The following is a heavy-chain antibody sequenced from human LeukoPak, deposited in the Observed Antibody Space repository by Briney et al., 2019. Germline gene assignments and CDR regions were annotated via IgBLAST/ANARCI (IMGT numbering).Heavy chain of an antibody. CDR3: ARGQNWGSYFDY. CDR2: IYYSGST. CDR1: GGSVSSGSYY. J-gene: IGHJ4*02. Sequence: SETLSLTCTVSGGSVSSGSYYWSWIRQPPGKGLEWIGYIYYSGSTNYNPSLKSRVTISVDTSKNQFSLKLSSVTAADTAVYYCARGQNWGSYFDYWGQGTLVTVSS. D-gene: IGHD7-27*01. V-gene: IGHV4-61*01.